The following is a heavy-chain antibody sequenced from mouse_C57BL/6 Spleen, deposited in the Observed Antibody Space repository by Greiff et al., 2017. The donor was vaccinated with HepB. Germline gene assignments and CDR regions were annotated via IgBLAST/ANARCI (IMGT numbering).Heavy chain of an antibody. D-gene: IGHD4-1*01. Sequence: VKLQQPGAELVKPGASVKVSCKASGYTFTSYWMHWVKQRPGQGLEWIGRIHPSDSDTNYNQKFKGKATLTVDKSSSTAYMQLSSLTSEDSAVYYCAIPLNWIYAMDYWGQGTSVTVSS. CDR3: AIPLNWIYAMDY. CDR1: GYTFTSYW. CDR2: IHPSDSDT. V-gene: IGHV1-74*01. J-gene: IGHJ4*01.